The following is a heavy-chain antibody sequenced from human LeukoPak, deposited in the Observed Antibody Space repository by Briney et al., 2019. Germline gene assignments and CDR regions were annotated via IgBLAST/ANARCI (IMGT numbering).Heavy chain of an antibody. CDR2: ISSDGGST. V-gene: IGHV3-64D*09. CDR3: VKGRGVLTTVTTHYFDY. D-gene: IGHD4-17*01. CDR1: GFTFSYYA. Sequence: GGSLRLSCSASGFTFSYYAMHWVRQAPGKGLEYVSAISSDGGSTYYADSVKGRFTISRDNSKKTVYLQMSSLRAEDTVVFYCVKGRGVLTTVTTHYFDYWGQGTLVTVSS. J-gene: IGHJ4*02.